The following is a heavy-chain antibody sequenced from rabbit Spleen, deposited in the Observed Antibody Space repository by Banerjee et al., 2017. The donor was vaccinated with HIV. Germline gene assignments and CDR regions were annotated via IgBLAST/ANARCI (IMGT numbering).Heavy chain of an antibody. Sequence: QEQLVESGGGLVQPEGSLTLTCKASGFSFSSGYYMCWVRQAPGKGLEWIGCINIGDANTYYASWAKGRFTISKTSSTTVTLKMTSLTAADTATYFCARAIVPWLGLTRLDLWGPGTLVTVS. D-gene: IGHD4-1*01. CDR2: INIGDANT. V-gene: IGHV1S45*01. CDR1: GFSFSSGYY. CDR3: ARAIVPWLGLTRLDL. J-gene: IGHJ3*01.